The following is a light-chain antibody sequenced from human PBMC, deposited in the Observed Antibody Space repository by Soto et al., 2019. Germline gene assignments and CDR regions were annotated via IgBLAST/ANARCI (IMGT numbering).Light chain of an antibody. CDR3: STYTTSRTLV. CDR1: NSDVGGYEY. Sequence: QSALTQPASVSGSPGQSITISCTGTNSDVGGYEYVSWYQQHPGKVPKLMISEVSNRPSGASNRFSGSKSGSTASLTISGLQAEDEADYYCSTYTTSRTLVFGTGTKLTVL. V-gene: IGLV2-14*01. J-gene: IGLJ1*01. CDR2: EVS.